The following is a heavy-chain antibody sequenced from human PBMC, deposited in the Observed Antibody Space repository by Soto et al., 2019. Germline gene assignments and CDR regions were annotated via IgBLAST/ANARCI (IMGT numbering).Heavy chain of an antibody. CDR2: ICYSWST. V-gene: IGHV4-39*01. CDR1: GSSRRNSIYY. CDR3: ARHVDDCGGDCYTFDY. Sequence: SATQSLTCPFSGSSRRNSIYYSGWLRQPPGKGLEWIGSICYSWSTYYNPSLKSRVTISVDTSKSQFSLKLSSVTAADTAVYYCARHVDDCGGDCYTFDYRGQGTLVTVSS. J-gene: IGHJ4*02. D-gene: IGHD2-21*02.